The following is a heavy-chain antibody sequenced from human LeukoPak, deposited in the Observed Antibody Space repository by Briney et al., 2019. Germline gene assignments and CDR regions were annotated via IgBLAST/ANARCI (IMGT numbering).Heavy chain of an antibody. D-gene: IGHD4-17*01. V-gene: IGHV4-39*07. CDR2: MYYSGST. CDR3: AREDFGDSAGYWYFDL. CDR1: GGSISSTNY. Sequence: SETLSLTCTVSGGSISSTNYWGWIRQPPGKGLEWIASMYYSGSTYYNPSLKSRVTISVDTSKNQFSLKLTSVTAADTAMYYCAREDFGDSAGYWYFDLWGRGTRVTVSS. J-gene: IGHJ2*01.